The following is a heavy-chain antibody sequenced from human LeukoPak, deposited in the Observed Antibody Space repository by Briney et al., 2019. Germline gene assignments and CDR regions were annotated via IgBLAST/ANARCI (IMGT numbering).Heavy chain of an antibody. CDR3: ARVNIAVAGSWFDP. CDR1: GFTFSSYE. V-gene: IGHV3-48*03. D-gene: IGHD6-19*01. Sequence: GGSLRLSCAASGFTFSSYEMNWVRQAPGKGLEWVSYISSSGSTIYYADSVKGRFTISRDNSKNTLYLQMNSLRAEDTAVYYCARVNIAVAGSWFDPWGEGTLVTVSS. J-gene: IGHJ5*02. CDR2: ISSSGSTI.